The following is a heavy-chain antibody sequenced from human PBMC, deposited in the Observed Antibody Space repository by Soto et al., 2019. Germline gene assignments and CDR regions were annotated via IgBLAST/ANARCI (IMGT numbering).Heavy chain of an antibody. D-gene: IGHD6-13*01. CDR1: GGTFSSYT. Sequence: QVQLVQSGAEVKKPGYSVKVSCKASGGTFSSYTISWVRQAPGQGLEWMGRIIPILDIANYAQKLQGRVTITADKSTSTAYMELSSLRSENMAVYYCARDFYSSSTYYFDYWGKGTLVTVSS. V-gene: IGHV1-69*08. CDR2: IIPILDIA. CDR3: ARDFYSSSTYYFDY. J-gene: IGHJ4*02.